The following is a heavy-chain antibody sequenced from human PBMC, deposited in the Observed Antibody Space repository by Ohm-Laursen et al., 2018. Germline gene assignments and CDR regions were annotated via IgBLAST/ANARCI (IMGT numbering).Heavy chain of an antibody. J-gene: IGHJ4*02. CDR2: IYPKSGGT. V-gene: IGHV1-2*02. D-gene: IGHD1-7*01. CDR1: GYTFTGYY. Sequence: GASVKVSCKASGYTFTGYYMHWVRQAPGQGLEWMGWIYPKSGGTEYAQKFQDRVTMTGDTSITTVYMELSRLRSDDTAVYYCMRENWHYDSWGQGTLVTVSS. CDR3: MRENWHYDS.